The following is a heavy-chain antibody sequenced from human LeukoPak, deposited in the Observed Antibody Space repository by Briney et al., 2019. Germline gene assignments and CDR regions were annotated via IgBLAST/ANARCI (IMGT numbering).Heavy chain of an antibody. CDR3: ARGCRWLQMTGFDY. Sequence: SETLSLTCAVYGGSFSGYYWSWLRQPPGKGLEWIGEINHSGSTNYNPSLKSRVTISVDTSKNQFSLKLSSVTAADTAVYYCARGCRWLQMTGFDYWGQGTLVTVSS. D-gene: IGHD5-24*01. V-gene: IGHV4-34*01. CDR1: GGSFSGYY. CDR2: INHSGST. J-gene: IGHJ4*02.